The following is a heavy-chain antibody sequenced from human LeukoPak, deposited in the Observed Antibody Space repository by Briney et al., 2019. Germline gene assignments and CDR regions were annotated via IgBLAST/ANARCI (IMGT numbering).Heavy chain of an antibody. J-gene: IGHJ4*02. D-gene: IGHD5-12*01. Sequence: GGSLRLSCAASGFTFSSYAMSWVRQAPGKGLEWVSAISGSGGSTYYADSVKGRFIISRDNSKNTLYLQMNSLRAEDTAVYYCAKDLDSGYGGNYWGQGTLVTVSS. V-gene: IGHV3-23*01. CDR1: GFTFSSYA. CDR2: ISGSGGST. CDR3: AKDLDSGYGGNY.